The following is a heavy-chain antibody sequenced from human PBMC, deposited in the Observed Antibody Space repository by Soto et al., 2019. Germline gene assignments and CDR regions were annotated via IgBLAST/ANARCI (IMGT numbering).Heavy chain of an antibody. V-gene: IGHV3-13*01. CDR3: VSGDHTLTGYKYYGMDV. CDR1: GFTFSRYD. Sequence: EVQREESGGDFIHPWGYLRLSCAAFGFTFSRYDMHWVRQGPGKGLEWVSLIGHSGDTHYSGSVKGRFTVSRENGKSSLYLQMYDLRAEDTAVYYCVSGDHTLTGYKYYGMDVWGQGTKVTVSS. CDR2: IGHSGDT. D-gene: IGHD3-9*01. J-gene: IGHJ6*02.